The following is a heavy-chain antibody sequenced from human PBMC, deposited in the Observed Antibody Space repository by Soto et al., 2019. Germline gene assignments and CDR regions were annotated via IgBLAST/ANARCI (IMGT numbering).Heavy chain of an antibody. J-gene: IGHJ4*02. CDR1: GFTFSSYG. CDR3: ARDHTILRFLEWYPYY. D-gene: IGHD3-3*01. CDR2: IWYDGSNK. V-gene: IGHV3-33*01. Sequence: LRLSCAASGFTFSSYGMHWVRQAPGKGLEWVAVIWYDGSNKYYADSVKGRFTISRDNSKNTLYLQMNSLRAEDTAVYYCARDHTILRFLEWYPYYWGQGTLVTVSS.